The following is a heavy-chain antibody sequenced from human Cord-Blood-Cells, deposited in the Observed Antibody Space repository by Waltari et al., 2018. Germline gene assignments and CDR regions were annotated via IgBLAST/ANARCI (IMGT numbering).Heavy chain of an antibody. J-gene: IGHJ4*02. CDR2: INAGNGNT. CDR3: AIDRVVGATMGGGVDY. Sequence: QVQLVQSGAEVKKPGASVKVSCKASGYTFTSYAMHWVRQAPGQRLEWMGWINAGNGNTKYSQKFQGRVTITRDTSASTAYMELSRLRSEDTAGDYCAIDRVVGATMGGGVDYWGQGTLVTVSS. CDR1: GYTFTSYA. V-gene: IGHV1-3*01. D-gene: IGHD1-26*01.